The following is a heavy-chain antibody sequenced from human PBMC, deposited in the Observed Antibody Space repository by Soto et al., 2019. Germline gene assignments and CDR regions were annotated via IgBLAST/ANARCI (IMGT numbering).Heavy chain of an antibody. CDR2: INPNSGGT. V-gene: IGHV1-2*04. CDR3: ARGGCSGGSCHYYFDY. D-gene: IGHD2-15*01. Sequence: QVPLVQSGAEVKKPGASVKVSCKASGYTFTGYYMHWVRQAPGQGLEWMGWINPNSGGTNYAQKFQGWVTMTRDTSISTAYMELSRLRSDDTAVYYCARGGCSGGSCHYYFDYWGQGTLVTVSS. CDR1: GYTFTGYY. J-gene: IGHJ4*02.